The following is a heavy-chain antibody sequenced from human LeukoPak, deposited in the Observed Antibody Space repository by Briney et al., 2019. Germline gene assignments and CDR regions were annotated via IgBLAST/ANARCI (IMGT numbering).Heavy chain of an antibody. CDR2: VNHRGST. J-gene: IGHJ3*02. V-gene: IGHV4-34*01. Sequence: SETLSLTCAVYGGSLSGYYWSWFRQPPGKGLEWIGEVNHRGSTNYHPPLKSRVTISVDTSMNQFSLKLSSVTAADTAVYYCAREIIVARGAFNIWGQGTMVTVS. CDR1: GGSLSGYY. CDR3: AREIIVARGAFNI. D-gene: IGHD5-12*01.